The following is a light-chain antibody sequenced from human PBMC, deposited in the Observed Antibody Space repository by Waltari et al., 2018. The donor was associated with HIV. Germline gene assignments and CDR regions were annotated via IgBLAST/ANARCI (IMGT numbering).Light chain of an antibody. CDR3: QSYDSSLSGSV. J-gene: IGLJ3*02. CDR1: SPTIGALARFD. V-gene: IGLV1-40*01. Sequence: QSVLTQPPSVSGAPGQRVTIPCTGRSPTIGALARFDVHWYQQLPGTPPKLLIYGNNNRPSGVPDRFSGSRSGTSASLAITGLQAEDEAHYYCQSYDSSLSGSVFGGGTKLTVL. CDR2: GNN.